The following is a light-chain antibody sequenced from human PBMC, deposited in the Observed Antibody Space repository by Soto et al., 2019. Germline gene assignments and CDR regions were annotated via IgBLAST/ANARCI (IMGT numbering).Light chain of an antibody. CDR3: AAWDVSLVV. CDR2: SDN. CDR1: SSNIGTNT. V-gene: IGLV1-44*01. Sequence: QSVLTQPPSASGTPGQRVTIFCSGSSSNIGTNTVIWYQQLPGAAPKLLIYSDNQQPSGVPDRFSGSKSGPSASLAISGLQSEDEADYYCAAWDVSLVVFGGGTKLTVL. J-gene: IGLJ2*01.